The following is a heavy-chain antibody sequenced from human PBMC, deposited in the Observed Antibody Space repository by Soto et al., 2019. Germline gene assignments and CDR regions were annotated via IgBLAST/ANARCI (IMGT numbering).Heavy chain of an antibody. J-gene: IGHJ5*02. CDR3: ARETYYYDSSGYYSKWFDP. CDR1: GGSISSSNW. V-gene: IGHV4-4*02. D-gene: IGHD3-22*01. CDR2: IYHSGST. Sequence: QVQLQESGPGLVKPSGTLSLTCAVSGGSISSSNWWSWVRQPPGKGLEWIGEIYHSGSTNYNPSLKSPVTISVDKSKNQFSLKLSSVTAADTAVYYCARETYYYDSSGYYSKWFDPWGQGTLVTVSS.